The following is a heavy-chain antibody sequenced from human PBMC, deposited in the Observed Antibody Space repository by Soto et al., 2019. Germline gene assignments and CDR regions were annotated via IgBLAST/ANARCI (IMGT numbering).Heavy chain of an antibody. J-gene: IGHJ3*02. CDR1: GGTFSSYA. V-gene: IGHV1-69*13. CDR2: IIPIFGTA. CDR3: ARVVWWSDTKREDAFDI. D-gene: IGHD2-15*01. Sequence: ASVKVSCKASGGTFSSYAISWVRQAPGQGLEWMGGIIPIFGTANYAQKFQGRVTITADESTSTAYMELSSLRSEDTAVYYCARVVWWSDTKREDAFDIWGQGTMVTVSS.